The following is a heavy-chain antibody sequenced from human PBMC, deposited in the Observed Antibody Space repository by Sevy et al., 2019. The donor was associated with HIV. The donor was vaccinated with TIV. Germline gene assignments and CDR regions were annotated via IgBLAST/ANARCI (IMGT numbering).Heavy chain of an antibody. V-gene: IGHV3-13*03. J-gene: IGHJ4*02. Sequence: GGSLRLSCAACGFTFSSYDMHWVRQATGKGLEWVSAIGTAGDTYYPGSVKGQFTISRENAKKSLYLQMNSLRAGDTAVYYCARYRDGYNYDYWGQGTLVTVSS. CDR2: IGTAGDT. CDR3: ARYRDGYNYDY. CDR1: GFTFSSYD. D-gene: IGHD5-12*01.